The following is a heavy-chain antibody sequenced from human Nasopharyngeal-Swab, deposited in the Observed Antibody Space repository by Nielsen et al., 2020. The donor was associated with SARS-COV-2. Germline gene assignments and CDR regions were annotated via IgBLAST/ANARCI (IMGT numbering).Heavy chain of an antibody. J-gene: IGHJ4*02. V-gene: IGHV4-59*01. D-gene: IGHD6-6*01. Sequence: WIRQPPGKGLEWMGYIYYSGNTNYNPSLKSRLTISVDTSKNQFSLRLISVTAVDTAVYYCAREDASPTAFFDSWGQGMLVTVSS. CDR3: AREDASPTAFFDS. CDR2: IYYSGNT.